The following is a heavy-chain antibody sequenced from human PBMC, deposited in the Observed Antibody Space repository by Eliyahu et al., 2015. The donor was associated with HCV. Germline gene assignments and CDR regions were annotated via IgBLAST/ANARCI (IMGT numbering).Heavy chain of an antibody. CDR2: IWYDGSNK. Sequence: QVQLVESGGGVVQPGGSLRLSCAASGFTFRSYGMHWVRQAPGKGLEWVVVIWYDGSNKEYADSVKGRFSISRDNSKNTLYLQMNSLRVEDTAIYYCARSLGNAKRWLQLDHWGQGTLVTVSS. D-gene: IGHD5-24*01. CDR1: GFTFRSYG. J-gene: IGHJ4*02. V-gene: IGHV3-33*01. CDR3: ARSLGNAKRWLQLDH.